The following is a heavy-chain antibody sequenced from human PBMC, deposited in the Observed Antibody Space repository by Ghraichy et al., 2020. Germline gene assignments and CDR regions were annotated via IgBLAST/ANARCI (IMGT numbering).Heavy chain of an antibody. CDR3: AKVNSGSYYQNDY. CDR1: GFTFSSYA. D-gene: IGHD1-26*01. J-gene: IGHJ4*02. Sequence: GGSLRLSCAASGFTFSSYAMSWVRQAPGKGLEWVSAIRGSGGSTYYADSVKGRFTISRDNSKNTLYLQMNSLRAEDTAVYYCAKVNSGSYYQNDYWGQGTLVTVSS. CDR2: IRGSGGST. V-gene: IGHV3-23*01.